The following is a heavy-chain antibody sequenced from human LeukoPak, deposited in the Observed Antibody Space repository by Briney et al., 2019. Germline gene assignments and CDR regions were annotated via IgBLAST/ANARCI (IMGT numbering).Heavy chain of an antibody. CDR3: ARDKFRGYFDY. CDR1: EFTVSTNY. J-gene: IGHJ4*02. V-gene: IGHV3-66*01. D-gene: IGHD3-10*01. Sequence: GGSLRLSCAASEFTVSTNYMNWVRQAPGKGLEWVSAIYSGGTTHYADSVKGRFTISRDTSKNTLYLQMNSLRAEDTAVYYCARDKFRGYFDYWGQGTLVTVSS. CDR2: IYSGGTT.